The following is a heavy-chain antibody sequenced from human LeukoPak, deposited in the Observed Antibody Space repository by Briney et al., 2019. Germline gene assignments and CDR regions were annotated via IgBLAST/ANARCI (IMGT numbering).Heavy chain of an antibody. V-gene: IGHV3-23*01. CDR1: GFTFVGNA. J-gene: IGHJ6*02. CDR2: ISGSGDT. D-gene: IGHD1-26*01. Sequence: GGSLRLSCAASGFTFVGNAVTWVRQAPGKGLEWVSTISGSGDTYYADSVKGRFTISRENAKNSLYLQMNSLRAGDTAVYYCARDRVVGALSYGMDVWGQGTTVTVSS. CDR3: ARDRVVGALSYGMDV.